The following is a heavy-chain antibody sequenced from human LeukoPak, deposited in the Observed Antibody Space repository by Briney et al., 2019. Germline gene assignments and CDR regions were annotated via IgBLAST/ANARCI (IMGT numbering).Heavy chain of an antibody. J-gene: IGHJ4*02. CDR1: GGSISSSSYY. CDR2: IYYSGST. V-gene: IGHV4-61*05. CDR3: ASGIRYFDWSYLY. Sequence: SETLSLTCTVSGGSISSSSYYWGWIRQPPGKGLEWIGYIYYSGSTNYNPSLKSRVTISVDTSKNQFSLKLSSVTAADTAVYYCASGIRYFDWSYLYWGQGTLVTASS. D-gene: IGHD3-9*01.